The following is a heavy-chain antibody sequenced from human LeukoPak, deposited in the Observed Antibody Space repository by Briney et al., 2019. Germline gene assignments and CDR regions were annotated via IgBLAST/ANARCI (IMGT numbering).Heavy chain of an antibody. CDR2: IIPIFGTA. CDR1: GGTFSSYA. D-gene: IGHD3-10*01. CDR3: ARDKFKGREGVLWFGEFPPNWFDP. V-gene: IGHV1-69*05. Sequence: SVKVSCKASGGTFSSYAISLVRQAPGQGLEWMGRIIPIFGTANYAQKFQGRVTITTDESTSTAYMELSSLRSEDTAVYYCARDKFKGREGVLWFGEFPPNWFDPWGQGTLVTVSS. J-gene: IGHJ5*02.